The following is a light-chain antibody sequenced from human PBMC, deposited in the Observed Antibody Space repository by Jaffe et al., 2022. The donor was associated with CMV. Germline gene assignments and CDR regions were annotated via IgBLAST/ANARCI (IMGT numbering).Light chain of an antibody. V-gene: IGKV3-20*01. CDR2: GAS. CDR3: QQYGPSCT. Sequence: VLTQTPGTLSLSPGESATLSCRASQSVSSYYLAWYQQRPGQAPRLLIYGASNRAAGIPDRFSGSGSGTDFSLTISRLEPEDFAVYYCQQYGPSCTFGQGTKLDIK. CDR1: QSVSSYY. J-gene: IGKJ2*02.